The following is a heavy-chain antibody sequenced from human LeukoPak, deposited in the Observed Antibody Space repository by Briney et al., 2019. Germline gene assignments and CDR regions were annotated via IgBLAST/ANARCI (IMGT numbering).Heavy chain of an antibody. CDR2: IYYSGST. D-gene: IGHD3-22*01. Sequence: SETLSLTCIVSGGSVSSSSYYWGWIRQPPGKGLEWIGSIYYSGSTYYNPSLKSRVTISVDRSKNQFSLKLSSVTAADTAVYYCARVVNYDSSGLDYWGQGTPVTVSS. V-gene: IGHV4-39*07. CDR1: GGSVSSSSYY. CDR3: ARVVNYDSSGLDY. J-gene: IGHJ4*02.